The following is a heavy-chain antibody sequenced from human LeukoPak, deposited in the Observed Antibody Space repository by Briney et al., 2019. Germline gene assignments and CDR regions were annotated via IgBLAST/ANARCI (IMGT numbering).Heavy chain of an antibody. D-gene: IGHD5-18*01. V-gene: IGHV3-23*01. J-gene: IGHJ4*02. CDR2: ISGNGAGT. CDR3: AREDSSMVLSLDY. CDR1: AFTFSRDD. Sequence: GGSLRLSCAASAFTFSRDDMAWVRQPPGKRPEWISSISGNGAGTHYIDSVRGRFIISRDNSKNTVYLQMNSLRAEDTAIYYCAREDSSMVLSLDYWGQGTLVTVSS.